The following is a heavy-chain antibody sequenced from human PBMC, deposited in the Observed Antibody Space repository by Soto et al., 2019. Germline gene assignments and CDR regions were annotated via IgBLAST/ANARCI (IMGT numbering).Heavy chain of an antibody. CDR2: IIPIFGTA. V-gene: IGHV1-69*12. D-gene: IGHD2-21*02. CDR3: VRGGLGCGGDCYFGQYYYGMDV. J-gene: IGHJ6*02. Sequence: QVQLVQSGAEVKKPGSSVKVSCKASGGTFSSYAISWVRQAPGQGLEWMGGIIPIFGTANYAQKFQGRVTITADESTSTAYMELSSLRSEDTAVYYCVRGGLGCGGDCYFGQYYYGMDVWGQGTTVTVSS. CDR1: GGTFSSYA.